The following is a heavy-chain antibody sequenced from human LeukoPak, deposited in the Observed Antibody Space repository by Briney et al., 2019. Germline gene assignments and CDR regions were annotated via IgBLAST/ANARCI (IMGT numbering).Heavy chain of an antibody. Sequence: SETLSLTCSVSGGSISSLYWSWIRQPPGKGLEWIGYIYYTGSTNYNPSLKSRVTMFVDLSKNQFSLRLSSVPAADTAVYYCARHRAYSSSSPFDYWGQGTLVTVSS. CDR1: GGSISSLY. V-gene: IGHV4-59*08. J-gene: IGHJ4*02. D-gene: IGHD6-6*01. CDR3: ARHRAYSSSSPFDY. CDR2: IYYTGST.